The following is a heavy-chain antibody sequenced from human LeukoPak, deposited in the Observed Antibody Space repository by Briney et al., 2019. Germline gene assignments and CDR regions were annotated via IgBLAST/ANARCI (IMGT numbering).Heavy chain of an antibody. D-gene: IGHD5-18*01. Sequence: SETLSLTCNVSGDSFSSGEYYWSWVRQHPRKGLEWLGYIHYSGSTYYNPSLKSRVTFLIDTSKSQFSLRLNSVTAADTAVYYCARLIQFGYHFDHWGQGTLVTVSS. CDR1: GDSFSSGEYY. CDR2: IHYSGST. J-gene: IGHJ4*02. CDR3: ARLIQFGYHFDH. V-gene: IGHV4-31*03.